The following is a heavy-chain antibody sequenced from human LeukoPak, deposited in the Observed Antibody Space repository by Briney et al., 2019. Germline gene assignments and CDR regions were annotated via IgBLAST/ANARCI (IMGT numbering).Heavy chain of an antibody. CDR3: AKDPGASVSGFHMDV. J-gene: IGHJ6*03. V-gene: IGHV3-30*02. Sequence: PGGSLRLSCAASGFSFRNYGMHWVRQATGKGLEWVSFIWGDGNNRFYADSVKGRFTISRDNSKNMLFLQMDTLSAEDTALYYCAKDPGASVSGFHMDVWGKGTTVIVSS. CDR2: IWGDGNNR. CDR1: GFSFRNYG. D-gene: IGHD2/OR15-2a*01.